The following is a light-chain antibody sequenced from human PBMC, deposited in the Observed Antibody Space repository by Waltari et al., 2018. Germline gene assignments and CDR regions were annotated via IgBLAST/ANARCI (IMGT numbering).Light chain of an antibody. J-gene: IGKJ3*01. V-gene: IGKV3-11*01. CDR3: QQRSNWPPIFT. Sequence: EIVLTQSPATLSLSPGERATPSCRASKSFSSYLALYQKKPGQAPRLLIFDASKRATGIPARFSGSGSGTDFTLTISSLEPEDFAVYYCQQRSNWPPIFTFGPGTKVDIK. CDR2: DAS. CDR1: KSFSSY.